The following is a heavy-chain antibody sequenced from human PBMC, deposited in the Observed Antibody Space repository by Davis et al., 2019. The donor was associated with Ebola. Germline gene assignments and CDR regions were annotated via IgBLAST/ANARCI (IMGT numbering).Heavy chain of an antibody. Sequence: PGGSLRLSCAASGFTFSSYAMSWVRQAPGKGLEWVSAISGSGGSTYYADSVKGRFTISRDDSKNTLYLQMNSLKTEDTAVYYCTTDGITGGDFSFDYWGQGTLVTVSS. J-gene: IGHJ4*02. CDR1: GFTFSSYA. CDR3: TTDGITGGDFSFDY. CDR2: ISGSGGST. V-gene: IGHV3-23*01. D-gene: IGHD4-17*01.